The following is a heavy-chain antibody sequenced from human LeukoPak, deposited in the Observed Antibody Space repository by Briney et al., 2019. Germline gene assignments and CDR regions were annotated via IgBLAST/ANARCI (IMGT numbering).Heavy chain of an antibody. V-gene: IGHV1-2*02. D-gene: IGHD2-21*02. CDR3: ARAAYCGGDCYYYFDY. Sequence: PSVKVSCKVSGYTFTEYYIHWVRQAPGQGLELMGWISPNNGGTYSTQKLQDRVTMAWDTSISTAYMEVTGLRSDDTAMYYCARAAYCGGDCYYYFDYWGQGTLVTVSS. J-gene: IGHJ4*02. CDR2: ISPNNGGT. CDR1: GYTFTEYY.